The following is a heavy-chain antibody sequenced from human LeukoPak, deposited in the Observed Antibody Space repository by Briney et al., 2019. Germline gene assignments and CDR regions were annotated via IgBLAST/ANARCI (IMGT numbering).Heavy chain of an antibody. CDR2: ISYDGNT. J-gene: IGHJ4*02. Sequence: SETLSLTCTVSGGSLRNYYWSWIRQSPGQGLEYIGYISYDGNTNYNPSLQSRVTISVDTSNNQISLRLNSVTAADTAVYYCARGNDYYDSSGYYTYYFDYWGQGTLVTVSS. CDR1: GGSLRNYY. V-gene: IGHV4-59*01. CDR3: ARGNDYYDSSGYYTYYFDY. D-gene: IGHD3-22*01.